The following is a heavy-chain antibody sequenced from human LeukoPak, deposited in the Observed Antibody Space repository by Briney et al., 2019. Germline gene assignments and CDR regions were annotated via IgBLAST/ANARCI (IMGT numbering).Heavy chain of an antibody. Sequence: SETLSLTCTVSGGSISSYYWSWIRQPPGKGLEWIGYIYHSGSTYYNPSLKSRVTISVDRSKNQFSLKLSSVTAADTAVYYCARDCPKGYCSSTSGRFDPWGQGTLVTVSS. V-gene: IGHV4-59*12. J-gene: IGHJ5*02. CDR3: ARDCPKGYCSSTSGRFDP. D-gene: IGHD2-2*01. CDR1: GGSISSYY. CDR2: IYHSGST.